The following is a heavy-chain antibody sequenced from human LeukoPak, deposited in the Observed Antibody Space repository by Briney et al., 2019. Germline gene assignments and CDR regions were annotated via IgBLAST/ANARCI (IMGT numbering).Heavy chain of an antibody. D-gene: IGHD6-6*01. V-gene: IGHV3-23*01. CDR2: ISGSGGST. CDR3: AKISLPYSSSPGCLDY. J-gene: IGHJ4*02. Sequence: GGSLRLSCAASGFTFSSYAMSWVRQAPGKGLEWVSAISGSGGSTYYADSVKGRFTISRDNSKNTLYLQMNSLRAEDTAVYYCAKISLPYSSSPGCLDYWGQGTLVTVSS. CDR1: GFTFSSYA.